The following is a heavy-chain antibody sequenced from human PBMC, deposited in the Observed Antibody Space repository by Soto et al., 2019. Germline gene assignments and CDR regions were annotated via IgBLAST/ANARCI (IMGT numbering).Heavy chain of an antibody. V-gene: IGHV4-39*01. D-gene: IGHD3-9*01. Sequence: SETVSLTCTVSDGSISSSSYYWGWIRQPPGKGLEWIGSIYYSGSTYYNPSLKSRVTISVDTSKNQFSLKLSSVTAADTAVYYCARLLRYFDWLLYRPYYFDYWGQGTLVTVSS. CDR3: ARLLRYFDWLLYRPYYFDY. CDR2: IYYSGST. CDR1: DGSISSSSYY. J-gene: IGHJ4*02.